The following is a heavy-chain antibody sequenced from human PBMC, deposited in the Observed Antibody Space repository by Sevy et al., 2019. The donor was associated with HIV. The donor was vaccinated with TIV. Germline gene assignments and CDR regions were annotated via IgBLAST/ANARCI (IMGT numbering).Heavy chain of an antibody. Sequence: SETLSLTCTVSGASISSHYWSWIRQPPGKGLEWIGYIYYSGSTNYNPSLKSRVTVSVDTSKNQFSLKLRSVTAADTAMYYCARALRPYSFDTSTYFDYWGQGTLVTVSS. CDR2: IYYSGST. J-gene: IGHJ4*02. CDR3: ARALRPYSFDTSTYFDY. CDR1: GASISSHY. D-gene: IGHD3-22*01. V-gene: IGHV4-59*11.